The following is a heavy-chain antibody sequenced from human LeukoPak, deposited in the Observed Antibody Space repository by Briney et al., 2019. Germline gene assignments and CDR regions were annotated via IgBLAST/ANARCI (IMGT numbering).Heavy chain of an antibody. D-gene: IGHD2-15*01. J-gene: IGHJ4*02. CDR2: ISGSGDNT. CDR1: GLTFSTYA. Sequence: PGGSLRLSCAASGLTFSTYAMSWVRQAPGKGLEWVSAISGSGDNTYYADSVKGRFTISRDNSENTLYLQMNSLRAEDTAVYYCASYCSGGSCYSADFDYWGQGTLVTVSS. V-gene: IGHV3-23*01. CDR3: ASYCSGGSCYSADFDY.